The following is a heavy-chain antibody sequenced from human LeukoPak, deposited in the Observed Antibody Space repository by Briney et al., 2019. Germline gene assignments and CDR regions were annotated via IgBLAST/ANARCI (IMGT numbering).Heavy chain of an antibody. V-gene: IGHV5-51*01. J-gene: IGHJ4*02. Sequence: GESLKISCKGSGYSFTSYWIGWVRQMPGKGLEWMGIIYPGDSDTRYSPSFQGQVTISADKSISTAYLQWSSLKASDTAMYYCATADLGARGRDFYYFDYWGQGTLVTVSS. CDR1: GYSFTSYW. D-gene: IGHD3-10*01. CDR2: IYPGDSDT. CDR3: ATADLGARGRDFYYFDY.